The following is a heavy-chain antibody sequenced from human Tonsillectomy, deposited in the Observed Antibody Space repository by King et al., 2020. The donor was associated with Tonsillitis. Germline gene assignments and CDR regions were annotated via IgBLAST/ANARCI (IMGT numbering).Heavy chain of an antibody. V-gene: IGHV6-1*01. D-gene: IGHD1-26*01. Sequence: VQLQQSGPGLVKPSQTLSLTCAISGDSVSSNSAAWNWIRQSPSRGLEWLGRTYYRSKWYNDYAVSVKSRITINPDTSKNQFSLQLNSVTPEDTAVYFCAIGSGSRSGRNYYYGMDVWGQGTTVTVSS. J-gene: IGHJ6*02. CDR2: TYYRSKWYN. CDR1: GDSVSSNSAA. CDR3: AIGSGSRSGRNYYYGMDV.